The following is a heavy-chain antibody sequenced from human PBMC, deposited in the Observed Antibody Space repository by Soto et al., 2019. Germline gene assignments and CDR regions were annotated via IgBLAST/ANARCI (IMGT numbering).Heavy chain of an antibody. CDR3: ARESITMVRGVDY. CDR2: MWYDGSNK. V-gene: IGHV3-33*01. D-gene: IGHD3-10*01. CDR1: GFTFSSYS. J-gene: IGHJ4*02. Sequence: QVQLVESGGGVVQPGRSLRLSCAASGFTFSSYSMHWVRQAPGKGLEWVAVMWYDGSNKYYGDSVKGRFTISRDNSKNTLYLQMNSLRAEDTAVYYCARESITMVRGVDYWGQGTLVTVSS.